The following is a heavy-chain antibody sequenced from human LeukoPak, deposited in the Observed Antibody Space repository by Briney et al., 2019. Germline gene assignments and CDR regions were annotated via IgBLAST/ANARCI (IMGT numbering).Heavy chain of an antibody. J-gene: IGHJ4*02. CDR1: GFTFGDYA. CDR2: IRSKVYGGTT. Sequence: GGSLRLSCTASGFTFGDYAMSWVRQAPGKGLEWVGFIRSKVYGGTTEYAASVKVRFTISRDDSKSIAYLQMNSLKTEDTAVYYCSRDLYYDSSGYFDYWGQGTLVTVSS. V-gene: IGHV3-49*04. CDR3: SRDLYYDSSGYFDY. D-gene: IGHD3-22*01.